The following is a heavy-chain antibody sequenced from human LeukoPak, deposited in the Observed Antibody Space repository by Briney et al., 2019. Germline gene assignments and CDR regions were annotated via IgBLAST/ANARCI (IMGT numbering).Heavy chain of an antibody. CDR1: GYSIGSGYY. CDR2: IYHSGST. D-gene: IGHD3-16*02. V-gene: IGHV4-38-2*02. J-gene: IGHJ4*02. Sequence: SETLSLTCTVSGYSIGSGYYWGWIRPPPGKGLEWIVDIYHSGSTYYNPSLKSRITISLNTSKNQFSLKLSSVTAADTAVYYCASGYHMITFGGVIGNFDYWGQGTLVTVYS. CDR3: ASGYHMITFGGVIGNFDY.